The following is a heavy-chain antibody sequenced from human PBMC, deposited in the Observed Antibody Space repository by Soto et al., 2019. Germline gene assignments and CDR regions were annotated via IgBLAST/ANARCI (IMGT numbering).Heavy chain of an antibody. Sequence: GGSLRLSCAASGFTFSNAWMNWVRQAPGKGLEWVGRIKSKTDGGTTDYAAPVKGRFTISRDDSKNTLYLQMNSLKTEDTAVYYCTTEIYPYYSGMDVWGQGNTVTVSS. CDR2: IKSKTDGGTT. CDR3: TTEIYPYYSGMDV. CDR1: GFTFSNAW. V-gene: IGHV3-15*07. J-gene: IGHJ6*02.